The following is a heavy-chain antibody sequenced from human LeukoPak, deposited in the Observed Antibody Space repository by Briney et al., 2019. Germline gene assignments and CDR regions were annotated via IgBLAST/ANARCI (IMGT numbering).Heavy chain of an antibody. D-gene: IGHD2-2*01. J-gene: IGHJ4*02. CDR2: ISYDGSNK. CDR1: GFTFSSYA. CDR3: ARDVGYCSSTSCYPHYFDY. Sequence: GGSLRLSCAASGFTFSSYAMHWVRQAPGKGLEWVAVISYDGSNKYYADSVKGRFTISRDNSKSTLYLQMNSLRAEDTAVYYCARDVGYCSSTSCYPHYFDYWGQGTLVTVSS. V-gene: IGHV3-30-3*01.